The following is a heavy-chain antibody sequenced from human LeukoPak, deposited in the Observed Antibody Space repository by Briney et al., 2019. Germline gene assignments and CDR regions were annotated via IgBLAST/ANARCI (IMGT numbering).Heavy chain of an antibody. V-gene: IGHV3-30-3*01. J-gene: IGHJ4*02. CDR1: GFTFSSYA. Sequence: VGSLRLSCAASGFTFSSYAMHWVRQAPGKGLEWVAVISYDGSSKYYADSVKGRFTISRDNSKNTLYLQMNSLRAEDTAVYYCARVIRYFDWLPLDYWGQGTLVTVSS. CDR3: ARVIRYFDWLPLDY. CDR2: ISYDGSSK. D-gene: IGHD3-9*01.